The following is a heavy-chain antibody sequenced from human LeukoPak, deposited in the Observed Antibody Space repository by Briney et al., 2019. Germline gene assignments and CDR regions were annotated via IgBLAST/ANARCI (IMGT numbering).Heavy chain of an antibody. J-gene: IGHJ4*02. CDR1: GGSFSGYY. D-gene: IGHD2-2*01. Sequence: SETLSLTCAVYGGSFSGYYWSWIRQPPGKGLEWIGEINHSGSTNYNPSLKSRVTISVGTSKNQFSLKLSSVTAADTAVYYCAGSYPSSTSCYDYWGQGTLVTASS. CDR3: AGSYPSSTSCYDY. CDR2: INHSGST. V-gene: IGHV4-34*01.